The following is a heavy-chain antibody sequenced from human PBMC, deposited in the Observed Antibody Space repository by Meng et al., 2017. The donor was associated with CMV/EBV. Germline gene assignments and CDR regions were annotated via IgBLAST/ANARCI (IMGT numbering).Heavy chain of an antibody. V-gene: IGHV2-5*02. CDR2: IYWDDDK. J-gene: IGHJ4*02. Sequence: ITLKASGPTLVQPTPPLTLTCTFSGFSLSTSGVGVGWIRQPPGKALEWLALIYWDDDKRYSPSLKSRLTITKDTSKNQVVLTMTNMDPVDTATYYCAHRGQSSGWAILYFDYWGQGTLVTVSS. CDR3: AHRGQSSGWAILYFDY. CDR1: GFSLSTSGVG. D-gene: IGHD6-19*01.